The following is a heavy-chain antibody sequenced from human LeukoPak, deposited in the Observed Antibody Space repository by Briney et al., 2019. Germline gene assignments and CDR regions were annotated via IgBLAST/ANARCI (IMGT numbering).Heavy chain of an antibody. J-gene: IGHJ4*02. V-gene: IGHV3-53*01. CDR1: GFTVSSIH. D-gene: IGHD2-15*01. CDR2: TYTGGNS. CDR3: AKVPLGYCSGGSCYLDY. Sequence: GGSLRLSCAASGFTVSSIHMVWVRQAPGKGLEWVSVTYTGGNSYYADSVKGRFTISRDNSKNTLYLQMNSLRAEDTAVYYCAKVPLGYCSGGSCYLDYWGQGTLVTVSS.